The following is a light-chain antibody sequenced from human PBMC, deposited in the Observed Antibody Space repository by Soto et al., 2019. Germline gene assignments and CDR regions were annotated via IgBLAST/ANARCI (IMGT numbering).Light chain of an antibody. V-gene: IGLV2-14*03. CDR3: CSYTSTFTFV. Sequence: QSALTQPASVSGSPGQAITISCTATNSDVGAYNYVSWYQQHPGKAPKLLIYFVSNRPSGVSNRFSGSKSGNTASLTISGLQADDEADHYCCSYTSTFTFVFGPGTKLTVL. CDR2: FVS. J-gene: IGLJ1*01. CDR1: NSDVGAYNY.